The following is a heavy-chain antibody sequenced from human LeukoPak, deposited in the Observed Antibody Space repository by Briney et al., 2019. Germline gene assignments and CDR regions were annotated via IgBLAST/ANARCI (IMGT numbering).Heavy chain of an antibody. V-gene: IGHV1-18*01. CDR1: GYTFTSYG. CDR2: ISAYNGNT. D-gene: IGHD3-22*01. Sequence: GASVKVSCKASGYTFTSYGISWVRQAPGQGLEWMGWISAYNGNTNYAQKLQGRVTMTTDTSTSTAYMELRSLRSDDTAVYYCAREGSYYDSSGYYYYWGQGTLVTVSS. J-gene: IGHJ4*02. CDR3: AREGSYYDSSGYYYY.